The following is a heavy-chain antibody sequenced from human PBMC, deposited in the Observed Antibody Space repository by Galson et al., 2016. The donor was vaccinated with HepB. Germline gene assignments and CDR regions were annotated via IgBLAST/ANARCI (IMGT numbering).Heavy chain of an antibody. CDR2: MSPDSGKT. D-gene: IGHD3-10*01. V-gene: IGHV1-8*01. CDR1: GYTFASYD. CDR3: ARGKLLWVGELSKDYYYGLDV. Sequence: SVKVSCKASGYTFASYDITWVRQATGQGLEWMGWMSPDSGKTGYSQKFAGRVTMTRNTSMTSAYMELSRLRSDDTAVYYCARGKLLWVGELSKDYYYGLDVWGQGTTVTVSS. J-gene: IGHJ6*02.